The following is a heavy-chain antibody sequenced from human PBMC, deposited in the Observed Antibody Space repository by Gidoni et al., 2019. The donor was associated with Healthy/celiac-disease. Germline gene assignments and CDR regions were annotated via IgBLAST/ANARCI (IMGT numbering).Heavy chain of an antibody. Sequence: QLQLQESGTGLGKPSETLSLTCNVSGGSISSSSYYWGWIRQPPGKGLAWIGSITDIGRTYYNPSLKSLVTISVDTSKNQFSLKLSSLTAADTAVYYCAIQWGISGYSIGWSYFDYWGQGTLVTVSS. J-gene: IGHJ4*02. D-gene: IGHD6-19*01. CDR3: AIQWGISGYSIGWSYFDY. V-gene: IGHV4-39*01. CDR2: ITDIGRT. CDR1: GGSISSSSYY.